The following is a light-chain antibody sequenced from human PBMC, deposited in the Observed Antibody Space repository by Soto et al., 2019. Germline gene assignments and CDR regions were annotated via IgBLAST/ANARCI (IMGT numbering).Light chain of an antibody. CDR1: SSDIGGYNY. J-gene: IGLJ2*01. V-gene: IGLV2-8*01. CDR2: EVT. CDR3: SSYGGRNNLL. Sequence: QSALTQPPSAYGSPGQSVTISCTGTSSDIGGYNYVSWYQQHPGKAPKVMIYEVTKRPSGVPDRFSGSKSGNTASLTVSGLQAEDEADYYCSSYGGRNNLLFGGGTKVTVL.